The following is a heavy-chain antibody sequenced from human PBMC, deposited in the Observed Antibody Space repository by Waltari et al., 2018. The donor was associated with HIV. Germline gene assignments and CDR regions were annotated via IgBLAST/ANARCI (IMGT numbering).Heavy chain of an antibody. J-gene: IGHJ5*02. CDR3: ARRAVVVTAKGPFDP. CDR2: ISYSGST. Sequence: QLQLQESGPGLVKPSATLSLTCTVPVDSTRSSSYYWGWIRQPPGKGLEWIGSISYSGSTYYNPSLKSRVTISVDTSKNQFSLKLSSVTAADTAVYYCARRAVVVTAKGPFDPWGQGTLVTVSS. CDR1: VDSTRSSSYY. D-gene: IGHD2-21*02. V-gene: IGHV4-39*01.